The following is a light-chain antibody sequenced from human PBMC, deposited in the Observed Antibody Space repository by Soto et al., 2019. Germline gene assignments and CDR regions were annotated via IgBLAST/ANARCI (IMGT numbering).Light chain of an antibody. CDR2: DVS. Sequence: QSVLTQPPSASGSPGQSVTISCTGTSSDVGGYPYVSWYQQHPGKAPKLIIYDVSERPSGVPHRFSGSTSGNTASLTVSGLQVEDAADYYCSSYAGSTKRYVVGTGTKVTVL. CDR1: SSDVGGYPY. CDR3: SSYAGSTKRYV. V-gene: IGLV2-8*01. J-gene: IGLJ1*01.